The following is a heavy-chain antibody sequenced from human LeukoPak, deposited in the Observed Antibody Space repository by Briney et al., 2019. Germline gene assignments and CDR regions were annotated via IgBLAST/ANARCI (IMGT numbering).Heavy chain of an antibody. Sequence: GGSLRLSCAASGFTFSSYWMSWVRQAPGKGLEWVANIKQDGSEKYYVDSVKGRFTISRDNAKNSLYLQMNSLRAEDTAVYYCAKGDSSGYYKPLDYWGQGTLVTVSS. J-gene: IGHJ4*02. CDR3: AKGDSSGYYKPLDY. V-gene: IGHV3-7*01. CDR2: IKQDGSEK. CDR1: GFTFSSYW. D-gene: IGHD3-22*01.